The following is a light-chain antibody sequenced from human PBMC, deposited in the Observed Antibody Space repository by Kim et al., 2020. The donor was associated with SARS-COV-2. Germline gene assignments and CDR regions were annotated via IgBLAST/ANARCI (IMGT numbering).Light chain of an antibody. J-gene: IGLJ3*02. CDR3: QTWGTGGV. Sequence: GASVKLTCTLSSGNSSYASAWHQQQPEKGPRYLMKLNSDGSHSKGDGIPDRFSGSSSGAERYLTISSLQSEDEADYYCQTWGTGGVFGGGTQLTVL. CDR1: SGNSSYA. CDR2: LNSDGSH. V-gene: IGLV4-69*01.